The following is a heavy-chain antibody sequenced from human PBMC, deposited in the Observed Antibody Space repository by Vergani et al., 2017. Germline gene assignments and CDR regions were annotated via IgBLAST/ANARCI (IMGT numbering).Heavy chain of an antibody. Sequence: EVQLVESGGGLVPPGRSLRLFCAASGFSFGDYAMTWVRQAPGKGLEWVAFIRNKAYGWTTEYAASVKGRFTISRDDSKRLAYLQLSGLKTEDTAVYFCSRGRGYSFGYSDYWGQGTLVTVSS. J-gene: IGHJ4*02. D-gene: IGHD5-18*01. V-gene: IGHV3-49*04. CDR1: GFSFGDYA. CDR3: SRGRGYSFGYSDY. CDR2: IRNKAYGWTT.